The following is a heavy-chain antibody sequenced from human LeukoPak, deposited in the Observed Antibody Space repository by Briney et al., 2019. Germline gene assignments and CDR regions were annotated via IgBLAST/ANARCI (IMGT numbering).Heavy chain of an antibody. CDR3: ARRLWGIAASWFDP. J-gene: IGHJ5*02. D-gene: IGHD6-13*01. Sequence: SETLSLTCPVSGGSISSYYWSWIRQPPGKGLEWIGYIYYSGSTNYNPSLKSRVTISVDTSKNQFSLKLSSVTAADTAVYYCARRLWGIAASWFDPWGQGTLVTVSS. V-gene: IGHV4-59*08. CDR1: GGSISSYY. CDR2: IYYSGST.